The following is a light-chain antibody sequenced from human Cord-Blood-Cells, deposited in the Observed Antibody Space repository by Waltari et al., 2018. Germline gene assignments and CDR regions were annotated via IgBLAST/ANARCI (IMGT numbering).Light chain of an antibody. Sequence: QSSLTPPPPAAGCPGQPFIISSSATSSDVGGYYYVSCYQQHPGKAPKLMIYEVSKRPSGVPDRFSGSKSGNTASLTVSGLQAEDEADYYCSSYAGSYNWVFGGGTKVTVL. CDR3: SSYAGSYNWV. CDR1: SSDVGGYYY. V-gene: IGLV2-8*01. J-gene: IGLJ3*02. CDR2: EVS.